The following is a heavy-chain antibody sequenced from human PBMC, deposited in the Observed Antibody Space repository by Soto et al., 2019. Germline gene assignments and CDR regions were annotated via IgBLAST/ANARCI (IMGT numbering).Heavy chain of an antibody. CDR3: ESELGGAGSY. V-gene: IGHV3-74*01. CDR2: LNRDGSRT. J-gene: IGHJ4*02. Sequence: AQLVESGGGLVQPGGSLRLSCAASGFTFSNYWMHWVRQVPGQGPVWVSRLNRDGSRTDYADSVRGRVTMSRDNARNTLYLQRNSLRGEDTAMYYCESELGGAGSYWGQGTLVTVSS. D-gene: IGHD1-26*01. CDR1: GFTFSNYW.